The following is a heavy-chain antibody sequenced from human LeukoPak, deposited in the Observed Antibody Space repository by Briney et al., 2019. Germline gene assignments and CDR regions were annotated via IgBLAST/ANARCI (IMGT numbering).Heavy chain of an antibody. J-gene: IGHJ6*02. V-gene: IGHV3-21*01. CDR2: ISSSSSYI. CDR3: ARDLVRDVGSSWYDYYYYGMDV. D-gene: IGHD6-13*01. CDR1: GFTFSSYS. Sequence: GGSLRLSCAASGFTFSSYSMNWVRQAPGKGLEWVSSISSSSSYIYYADSVKGRFTISRDNAKNSLYLQMNSLRAEDTAVYYCARDLVRDVGSSWYDYYYYGMDVWGQGTTVTVSS.